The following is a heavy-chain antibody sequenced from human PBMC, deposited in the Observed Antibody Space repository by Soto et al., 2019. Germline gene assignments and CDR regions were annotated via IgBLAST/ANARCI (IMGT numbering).Heavy chain of an antibody. CDR1: GGTFSSYA. D-gene: IGHD1-7*01. Sequence: SVKVSCKASGGTFSSYAISWVRQAPGQGLEWMGGIIPIFGTANYAQKFQGRVTITADKSTSTAYMELSSLRSEDTAVYYCARDEEYNWNYAFRMDVWGQGTTVTVSS. J-gene: IGHJ6*02. CDR3: ARDEEYNWNYAFRMDV. CDR2: IIPIFGTA. V-gene: IGHV1-69*06.